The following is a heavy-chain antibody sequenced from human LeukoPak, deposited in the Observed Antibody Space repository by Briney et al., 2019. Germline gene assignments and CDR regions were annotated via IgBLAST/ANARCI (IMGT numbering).Heavy chain of an antibody. CDR1: GGSISSYY. J-gene: IGHJ2*01. CDR3: ARFHWYFDL. V-gene: IGHV4-59*08. CDR2: IYNSGSI. Sequence: PETLCDSSNVSGGSISSYYWSWIRQPPGKGLEWIAYIYNSGSINYNPSLESRVIMSVDTSKNHFSLKLSSVTAADTAVYYCARFHWYFDLWGRGTLPTVSS.